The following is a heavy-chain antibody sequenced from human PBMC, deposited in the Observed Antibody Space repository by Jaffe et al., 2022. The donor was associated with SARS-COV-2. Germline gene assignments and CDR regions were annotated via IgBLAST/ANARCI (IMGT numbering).Heavy chain of an antibody. D-gene: IGHD6-19*01. CDR3: AKASLLTVTGVPPHDY. J-gene: IGHJ4*02. V-gene: IGHV3-30*18. Sequence: QVQLVESGGGVVQPGRSLRLSCAASGFIFHNYGMHWVRQAPGKGPEWVAVISYDGSDKYYADSVKGRFTISRDNSRNTLYLQMNSLRAEDTAVYHCAKASLLTVTGVPPHDYWGQGTLVTVSS. CDR1: GFIFHNYG. CDR2: ISYDGSDK.